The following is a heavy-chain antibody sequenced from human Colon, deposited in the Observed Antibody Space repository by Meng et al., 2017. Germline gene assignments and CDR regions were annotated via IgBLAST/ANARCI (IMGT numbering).Heavy chain of an antibody. CDR1: GGSITSYNY. J-gene: IGHJ4*02. CDR2: IDLGGSP. Sequence: VQLQGSGLGLVERSGTLSLTCGVSGGSITSYNYWSWVRQPPDKALEWIGQIDLGGSPNYNPSLRSRVTMPLDISKNQLSLSLRSVAAADTAVYYCARHGGYHFDSWGQGALVTVSS. CDR3: ARHGGYHFDS. V-gene: IGHV4-4*02. D-gene: IGHD4-17*01.